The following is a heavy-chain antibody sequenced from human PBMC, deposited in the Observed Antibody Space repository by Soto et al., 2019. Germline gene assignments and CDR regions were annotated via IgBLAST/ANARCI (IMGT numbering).Heavy chain of an antibody. CDR1: GFTFGDYA. CDR2: IRSKAYGGTT. Sequence: PGGSLRLSCTASGFTFGDYAMSWFRQAPGKGLEWVGFIRSKAYGGTTEYAASVKGRFTISRDDSKSIAYLQMNSLKTEDTAVYYCTSYCSGGSCYYDAFDIWGQGTMVTVSS. D-gene: IGHD2-15*01. CDR3: TSYCSGGSCYYDAFDI. J-gene: IGHJ3*02. V-gene: IGHV3-49*03.